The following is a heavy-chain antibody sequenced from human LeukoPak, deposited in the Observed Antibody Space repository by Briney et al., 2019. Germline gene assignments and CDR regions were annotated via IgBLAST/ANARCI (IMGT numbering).Heavy chain of an antibody. J-gene: IGHJ6*02. D-gene: IGHD3-10*01. CDR1: GGSISSGSYY. CDR2: IYTSEST. Sequence: PSQTLSLTCTVSGGSISSGSYYWSWIRQPAGKGLEWIGRIYTSESTNYNPSLKSRVTMSLDTSKSQFSLKLSSVTAADTAVYYCARELLGYYGSGRLYGMDVWGQGTTVTVSS. V-gene: IGHV4-61*02. CDR3: ARELLGYYGSGRLYGMDV.